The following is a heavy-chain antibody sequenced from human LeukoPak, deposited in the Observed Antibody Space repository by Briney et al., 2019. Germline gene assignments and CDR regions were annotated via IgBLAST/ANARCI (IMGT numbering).Heavy chain of an antibody. CDR3: ARARYDISYYYYMDV. D-gene: IGHD3-9*01. V-gene: IGHV4-38-2*02. CDR1: GYSISSGYY. CDR2: IYHSGST. Sequence: SETLSLTCTVSGYSISSGYYWGWIRQPPRKGLEWIGSIYHSGSTYYNPSLKSRVTISVDTSKNQFSLKLSSVTAADTAVYYCARARYDISYYYYMDVWGKGTTVTVSS. J-gene: IGHJ6*03.